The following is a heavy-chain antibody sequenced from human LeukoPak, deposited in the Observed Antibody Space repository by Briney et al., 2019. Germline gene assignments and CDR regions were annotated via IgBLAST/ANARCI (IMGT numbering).Heavy chain of an antibody. Sequence: ASVKVSCKGFGYTFGNYGITWVRQAPGQGLEWMGWISAYNGNTNYAQKLQGRLTMTTDTSTSTAYMELRSLRSGDTAIYYCARGSRPYSSGWDWFDTWGQGTLVTVSS. CDR2: ISAYNGNT. CDR3: ARGSRPYSSGWDWFDT. D-gene: IGHD6-19*01. V-gene: IGHV1-18*04. J-gene: IGHJ5*02. CDR1: GYTFGNYG.